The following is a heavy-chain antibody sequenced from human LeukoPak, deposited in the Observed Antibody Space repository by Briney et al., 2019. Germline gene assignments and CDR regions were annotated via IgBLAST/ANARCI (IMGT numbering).Heavy chain of an antibody. D-gene: IGHD3-22*01. CDR3: ARDSNYYDSSGGFDY. CDR2: ISSDSSTI. Sequence: GGSLRLSCAASGFTFSSYGMTWVRQAPGKGLEWVSYISSDSSTIYYADSVKGRFTISRDNAKNSLYVEMNSLRAEDTAVYYCARDSNYYDSSGGFDYWGQGTLVTVSS. V-gene: IGHV3-48*01. J-gene: IGHJ4*02. CDR1: GFTFSSYG.